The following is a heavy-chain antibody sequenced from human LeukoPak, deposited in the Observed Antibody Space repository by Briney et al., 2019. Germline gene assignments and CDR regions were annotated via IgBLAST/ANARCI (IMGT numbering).Heavy chain of an antibody. D-gene: IGHD6-19*01. CDR3: AREGRPYSSTLRGC. Sequence: PGGSLRLSCVVSGFTVSGNYMSWVRQAPGKGLAWVLIMYASGTTDYADSVKGRFTISRDNSKNTLYLQMSSLRVEDTAVYYCAREGRPYSSTLRGCWGQGTLVTVSS. CDR1: GFTVSGNY. CDR2: MYASGTT. V-gene: IGHV3-53*01. J-gene: IGHJ4*02.